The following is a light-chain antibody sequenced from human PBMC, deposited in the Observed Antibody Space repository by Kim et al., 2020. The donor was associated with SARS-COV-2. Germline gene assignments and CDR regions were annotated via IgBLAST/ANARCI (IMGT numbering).Light chain of an antibody. Sequence: PSVHHPRTGTSRDSGATTLVSWYQQHPGKAPNLMIYEATQRPAGVPDRSAGSKSGNAASLTVSGLRADDEDDYYCCSTAGRHIYVFGTGTKVTVL. V-gene: IGLV2-8*01. J-gene: IGLJ1*01. CDR1: SRDSGATTL. CDR3: CSTAGRHIYV. CDR2: EAT.